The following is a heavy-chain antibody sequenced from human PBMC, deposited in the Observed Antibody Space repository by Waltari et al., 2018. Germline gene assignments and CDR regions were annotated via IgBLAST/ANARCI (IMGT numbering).Heavy chain of an antibody. Sequence: EVQLVESGGGLVQPGGSLRLSCAASGFSFYNSWLDWVRQAPGKGLEWVANIKPDGSESHHVDSVKGRFTISRDNAQNLLYLQMNSLRAEDTAVYYCSVSLNSWGQGTQVTVSS. CDR1: GFSFYNSW. V-gene: IGHV3-7*01. CDR3: SVSLNS. CDR2: IKPDGSES. J-gene: IGHJ5*02.